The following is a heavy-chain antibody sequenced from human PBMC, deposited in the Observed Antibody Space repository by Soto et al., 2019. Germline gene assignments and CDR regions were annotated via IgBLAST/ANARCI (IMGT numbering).Heavy chain of an antibody. Sequence: LRLSCAASGFSFGSYALSWVRQAPGKGLEWVSTISGSDGKTFYADSVKGRFSISRGTSQSTLYLQMNSLRADDTAMYYCARWSYLDYWGQGTRVTVS. D-gene: IGHD3-3*01. CDR3: ARWSYLDY. CDR1: GFSFGSYA. CDR2: ISGSDGKT. J-gene: IGHJ4*02. V-gene: IGHV3-23*01.